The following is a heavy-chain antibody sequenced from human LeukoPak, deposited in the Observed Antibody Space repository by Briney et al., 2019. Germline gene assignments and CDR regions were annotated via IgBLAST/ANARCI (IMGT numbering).Heavy chain of an antibody. J-gene: IGHJ4*02. D-gene: IGHD6-19*01. CDR2: ISGSGGST. CDR1: GFTFSSHW. Sequence: GGSLRLSCAASGFTFSSHWMSWVRQAPGKGLEWVSAISGSGGSTYYADSVKGRFTISRDDSKNTLYLQMNSLRAEDTAVYYCANGYSSGWTKSPIIDYWGQGTLVTVSS. CDR3: ANGYSSGWTKSPIIDY. V-gene: IGHV3-23*01.